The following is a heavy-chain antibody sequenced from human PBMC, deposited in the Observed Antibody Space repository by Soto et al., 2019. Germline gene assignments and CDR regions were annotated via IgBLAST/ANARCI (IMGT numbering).Heavy chain of an antibody. D-gene: IGHD1-1*01. V-gene: IGHV3-53*01. Sequence: VWSLILSFAASGFTVSSNYMSWVRQAPGKGLEWVSLTNSDGTDSYYMDSVKGRFTISRDNAKNSLYLQMNSLRDEDTAGYYFVRERWNEHEGMDASSQGTSVTVSS. CDR1: GFTVSSNY. CDR2: TNSDGTDS. CDR3: VRERWNEHEGMDA. J-gene: IGHJ6*02.